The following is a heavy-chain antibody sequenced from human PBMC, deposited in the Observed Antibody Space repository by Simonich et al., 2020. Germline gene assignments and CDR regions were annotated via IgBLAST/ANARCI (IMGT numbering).Heavy chain of an antibody. V-gene: IGHV1-8*03. Sequence: QVQLVQSGAEVKKPGASVKVSCKASGYTFTSYDINWVRKATGQGLEWMGWRNPNSGNTGYAQKFQGRVTITRNTSISTAYMELSSLRSEDTAVYYCARARYCSSTSCYNWFDPWGQGTLVTVSS. CDR1: GYTFTSYD. CDR2: RNPNSGNT. J-gene: IGHJ5*02. CDR3: ARARYCSSTSCYNWFDP. D-gene: IGHD2-2*01.